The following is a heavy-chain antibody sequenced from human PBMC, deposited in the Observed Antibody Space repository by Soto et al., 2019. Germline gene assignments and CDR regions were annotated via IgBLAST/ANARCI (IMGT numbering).Heavy chain of an antibody. CDR3: ARGGEQYPAKDY. CDR1: GFTFSSYG. D-gene: IGHD3-16*01. CDR2: IWYDGSNK. J-gene: IGHJ4*02. V-gene: IGHV3-33*01. Sequence: QVQLVESGGGVVQPGRSLRLSCAASGFTFSSYGMHWVRQAPGKGLEWVAVIWYDGSNKYYADSVKGRFTISRDNSKNTLYLQMNSLRAEDTAVYYCARGGEQYPAKDYWGQGTLVTVSS.